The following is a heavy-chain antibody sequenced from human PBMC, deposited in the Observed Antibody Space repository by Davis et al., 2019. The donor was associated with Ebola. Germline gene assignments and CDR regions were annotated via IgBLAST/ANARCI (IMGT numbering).Heavy chain of an antibody. CDR3: ASGPHYYGMDV. Sequence: SETLSLTCAVYGGSFSGYYWSWIRQPPGKGLEWIGEINHSGSTNYNPSLKSRVTISVDTSKNQFSLKLSSVTAADTAVYYCASGPHYYGMDVWGQGTTVTVSS. CDR2: INHSGST. CDR1: GGSFSGYY. V-gene: IGHV4-34*01. J-gene: IGHJ6*02.